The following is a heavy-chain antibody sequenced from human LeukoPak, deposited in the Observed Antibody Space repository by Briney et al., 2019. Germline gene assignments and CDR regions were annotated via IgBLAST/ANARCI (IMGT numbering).Heavy chain of an antibody. CDR1: GFIFTNYF. J-gene: IGHJ4*02. CDR3: ASDRGWRTSGYYLYYFEY. Sequence: GGSLRLSCAASGFIFTNYFMSWVRQAPGKGLEWVASIKHDGSEKYYVDSVRGRFTISRDNTKNSLYLQMSSLRAEDTAVYYCASDRGWRTSGYYLYYFEYWGQGTLVTFSS. V-gene: IGHV3-7*01. D-gene: IGHD3-3*01. CDR2: IKHDGSEK.